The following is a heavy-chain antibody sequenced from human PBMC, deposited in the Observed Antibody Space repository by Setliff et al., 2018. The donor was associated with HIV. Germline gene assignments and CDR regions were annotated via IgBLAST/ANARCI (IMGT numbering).Heavy chain of an antibody. CDR3: AKDRRYYYGSGSYAAET. Sequence: GGSLRLSCAPSGFTFGTYAMSWVRQAPGKGLEWVSVISGSGDSTFYADSLKGRFTISRDNAKNTLFLQMNSLRAEDTAVYYCAKDRRYYYGSGSYAAETWGQGTLVTVSS. J-gene: IGHJ5*02. V-gene: IGHV3-23*01. CDR1: GFTFGTYA. D-gene: IGHD3-10*01. CDR2: ISGSGDST.